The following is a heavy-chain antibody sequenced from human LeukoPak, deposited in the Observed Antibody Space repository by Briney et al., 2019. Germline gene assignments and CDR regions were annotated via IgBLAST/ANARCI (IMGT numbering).Heavy chain of an antibody. J-gene: IGHJ4*02. CDR2: IYYSGST. CDR1: GGSISSYY. CDR3: ARVGVPAATFDY. D-gene: IGHD2-2*01. V-gene: IGHV4-59*01. Sequence: SETLSLTCTVSGGSISSYYWSWIRQPPGKGLEWIGYIYYSGSTNYNPSLKSRVTISVDTSKNQFSLKLSSVTAADTAEYYCARVGVPAATFDYWGQGTLVTVSS.